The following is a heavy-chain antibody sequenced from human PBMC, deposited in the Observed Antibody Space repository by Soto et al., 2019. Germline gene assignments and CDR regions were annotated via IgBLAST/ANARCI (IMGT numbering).Heavy chain of an antibody. CDR2: IYYSGST. CDR1: GGSISSSSYY. V-gene: IGHV4-39*01. Sequence: PSETLSLTCTVSGGSISSSSYYWGWIRQPPGKGLEWIGSIYYSGSTYYNPSLKSRVTISVDTSKNQFSLKLSSVTAADTAVYYCARDIVVVVAATRARWFDPWGQGTLVTVSS. CDR3: ARDIVVVVAATRARWFDP. D-gene: IGHD2-15*01. J-gene: IGHJ5*02.